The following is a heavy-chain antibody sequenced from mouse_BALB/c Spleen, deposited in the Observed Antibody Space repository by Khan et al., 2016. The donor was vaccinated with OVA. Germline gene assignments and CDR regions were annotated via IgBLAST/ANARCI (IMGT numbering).Heavy chain of an antibody. CDR2: ISTYSGNT. V-gene: IGHV1S137*01. CDR1: GYTFTDYA. CDR3: ARPAYDGYYDY. J-gene: IGHJ2*01. D-gene: IGHD2-3*01. Sequence: QVRLQQSGPELVRPGVSVKISCMGSGYTFTDYAMYWVKQSHAKSLEWIGLISTYSGNTNYNQKFKGKATMTVDKSSSTASMELVRLTSEDSAIYYCARPAYDGYYDYWGQGTTLTVSS.